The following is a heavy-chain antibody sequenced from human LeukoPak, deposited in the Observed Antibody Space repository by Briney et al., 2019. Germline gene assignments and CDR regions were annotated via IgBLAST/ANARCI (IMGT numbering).Heavy chain of an antibody. J-gene: IGHJ6*02. Sequence: GGSLRLSCAASGFTFSSYNMNWVRQAPGKGLEWVSSISSSSTYIYYVDSVKGRFTISRDSAKNSLYLRMNGLRAEDTAVYYCARDTSSGWGRTNYYYGMDVWGQGTTVTVS. CDR3: ARDTSSGWGRTNYYYGMDV. V-gene: IGHV3-21*01. D-gene: IGHD6-19*01. CDR2: ISSSSTYI. CDR1: GFTFSSYN.